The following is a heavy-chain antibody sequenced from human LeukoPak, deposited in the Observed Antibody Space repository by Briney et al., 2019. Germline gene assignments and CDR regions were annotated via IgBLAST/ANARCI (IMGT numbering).Heavy chain of an antibody. Sequence: ASVKVSCKASGYTFTSYGISWVRQAPGQGLEWMGWISAYNGNTNYAQKLQGRVTMTTDTSTSTAYMELRSLRSDDTAVYYCARDRGDYYGSVERSNDYWGQGTLVTVSS. CDR3: ARDRGDYYGSVERSNDY. CDR2: ISAYNGNT. D-gene: IGHD3-10*01. CDR1: GYTFTSYG. J-gene: IGHJ4*02. V-gene: IGHV1-18*01.